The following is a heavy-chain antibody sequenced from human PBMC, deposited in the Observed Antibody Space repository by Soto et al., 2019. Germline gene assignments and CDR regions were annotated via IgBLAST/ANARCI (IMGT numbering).Heavy chain of an antibody. D-gene: IGHD5-12*01. CDR2: MNPNSGNT. CDR1: GYTFTSYD. V-gene: IGHV1-8*01. CDR3: ARGKNGYDSKNYYYYYMDV. J-gene: IGHJ6*03. Sequence: ASVKVSCKASGYTFTSYDINWVRQATGQGLEWMGWMNPNSGNTGYAQKFQGRVTMTRNTSISTAYMELSSLRSDDTAVYYCARGKNGYDSKNYYYYYMDVWGKGTTVTVSS.